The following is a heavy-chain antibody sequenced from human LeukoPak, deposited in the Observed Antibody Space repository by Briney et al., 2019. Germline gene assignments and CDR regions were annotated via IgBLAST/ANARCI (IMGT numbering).Heavy chain of an antibody. Sequence: GGSLRLSCAASGFTFSSYSMNWVRQAPGKGLEWVSSISSSSSYIYYADSVKGRFTISRDDAKNSLYLQMNSLRAEDTAVYYCARISYSSSWYPFDYLGQGTLVTVSS. CDR3: ARISYSSSWYPFDY. CDR2: ISSSSSYI. J-gene: IGHJ4*02. CDR1: GFTFSSYS. V-gene: IGHV3-21*01. D-gene: IGHD6-13*01.